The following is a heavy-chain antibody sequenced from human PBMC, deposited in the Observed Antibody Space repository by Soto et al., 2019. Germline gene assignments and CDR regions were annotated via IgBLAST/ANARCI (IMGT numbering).Heavy chain of an antibody. V-gene: IGHV4-31*03. D-gene: IGHD3-22*01. CDR3: ARVWDSSGPNFDY. Sequence: QVQLQESGPGLVKPSQTLSLTCTVSGGSISSGGYYWSWIRQHPGKGLEWIGYIYYSGSTYYNSSLRSRVTISVDTSKNQFSLKLSSVPAADTGVYYCARVWDSSGPNFDYWGQGTLVTVSS. J-gene: IGHJ4*02. CDR2: IYYSGST. CDR1: GGSISSGGYY.